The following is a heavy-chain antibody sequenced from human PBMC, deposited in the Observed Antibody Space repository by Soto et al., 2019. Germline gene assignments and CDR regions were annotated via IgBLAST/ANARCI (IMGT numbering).Heavy chain of an antibody. J-gene: IGHJ4*02. D-gene: IGHD7-27*01. CDR1: GFSFSISP. Sequence: GGSLRLSCAASGFSFSISPMHWVRQAPGKGPEWVALISYDGTNKFYADSVKGRFTISRDNSKSTLYLQVDSLRPEDAAVYYCARDPKTSGGQHWAFNYFDSWGQGTLVTVSS. V-gene: IGHV3-30-3*01. CDR3: ARDPKTSGGQHWAFNYFDS. CDR2: ISYDGTNK.